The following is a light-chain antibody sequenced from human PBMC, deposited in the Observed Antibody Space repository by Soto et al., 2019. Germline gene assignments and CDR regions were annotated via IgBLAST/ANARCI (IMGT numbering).Light chain of an antibody. CDR2: DVS. J-gene: IGLJ3*02. CDR1: SSDVGGYNY. CDR3: SSYTSISTVV. V-gene: IGLV2-14*03. Sequence: QSALTQPASVSGSPGQWIAISCTGTSSDVGGYNYVSWYQQHPGKAPKLMIYDVSDRPSGVSDRFSGSKSGNTASLTVSGLQAEDEADYYCSSYTSISTVVFGGGTQLTVL.